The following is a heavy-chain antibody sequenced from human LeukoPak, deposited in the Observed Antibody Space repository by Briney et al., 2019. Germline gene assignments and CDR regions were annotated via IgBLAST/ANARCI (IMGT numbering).Heavy chain of an antibody. CDR2: ISWNSGSI. V-gene: IGHV3-9*01. J-gene: IGHJ3*02. CDR3: ARARTSLYDYGSGSYYYDAFDI. D-gene: IGHD3-10*01. Sequence: PGGSLRLSCAASGFTFDDYAMHWVRQAPGKGLEWVSGISWNSGSIGYADSVKGRFTISRDNSKNTLYLQMNSLRAEDTAVYYCARARTSLYDYGSGSYYYDAFDIWGQGTMVTVSS. CDR1: GFTFDDYA.